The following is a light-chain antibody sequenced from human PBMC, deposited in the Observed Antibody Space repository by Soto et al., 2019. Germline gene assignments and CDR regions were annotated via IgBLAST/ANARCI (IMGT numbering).Light chain of an antibody. V-gene: IGKV1-13*02. CDR3: QQRSNLAGVT. CDR1: QGISSA. J-gene: IGKJ5*01. Sequence: AIQLTQSPSSLSASVGDRVTITCRASQGISSALAWYQQKPGKAPKLLIYDASSLESGVPSRFSGSGSGTDFTLTISSLQPEDFAVYYCQQRSNLAGVTFGQGTRLEIK. CDR2: DAS.